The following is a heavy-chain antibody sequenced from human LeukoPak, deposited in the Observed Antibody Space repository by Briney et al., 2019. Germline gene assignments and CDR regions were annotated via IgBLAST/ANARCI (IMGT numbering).Heavy chain of an antibody. CDR1: GYTFTSYA. CDR3: ARDGPITMVRGAGNWFDP. J-gene: IGHJ5*02. D-gene: IGHD3-10*01. CDR2: INAGNGNT. V-gene: IGHV1-3*01. Sequence: GASVKVSCKASGYTFTSYAMHWVRQAPGQRLEWMGWINAGNGNTKYSQKFQGRVTITRDTSASTAYMELSSLRSEDTAVYYCARDGPITMVRGAGNWFDPWGQGTLVTVSS.